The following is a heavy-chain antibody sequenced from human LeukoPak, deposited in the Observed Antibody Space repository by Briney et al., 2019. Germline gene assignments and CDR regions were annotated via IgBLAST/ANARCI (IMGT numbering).Heavy chain of an antibody. CDR3: ARVFDSSGYDFDY. CDR2: ISVYNGNT. V-gene: IGHV1-18*01. J-gene: IGHJ4*02. D-gene: IGHD3-22*01. Sequence: ASVKVSCKASGYTFISYGISWVRQAPGQGLEWMGWISVYNGNTNYVQKLQGRVTMTTDTSTSTAYMELRSLRSDDTAMYYCARVFDSSGYDFDYWGQGTLVTVSS. CDR1: GYTFISYG.